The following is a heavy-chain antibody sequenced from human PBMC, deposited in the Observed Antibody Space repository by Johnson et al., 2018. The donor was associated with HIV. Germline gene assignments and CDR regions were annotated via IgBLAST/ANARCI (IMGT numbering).Heavy chain of an antibody. CDR2: INSDGGTT. Sequence: VQLVESGGGLVKPGGSLRLSFTASGFTLSLFAMHWVRQAPGKGLEYVSGINSDGGTTEYVNSVKGRFTISRDNSKNTLYLQMGSLRIEDGAVYYCARTNWNDDAGGAIDIWGQGTTVTVSS. CDR3: ARTNWNDDAGGAIDI. V-gene: IGHV3-64*01. CDR1: GFTLSLFA. J-gene: IGHJ3*02. D-gene: IGHD1-1*01.